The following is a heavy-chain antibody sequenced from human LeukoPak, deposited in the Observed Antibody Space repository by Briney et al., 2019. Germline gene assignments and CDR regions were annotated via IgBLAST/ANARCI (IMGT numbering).Heavy chain of an antibody. CDR3: ARVTYSSSSISLDAFDI. Sequence: PSETLSLTCTVSDDSISTYYWSWIRQPPGKGLEWIGYVYYTGITNYNPSLKSRVAISVDTSMNQFSLRLSSVTAADTAVYYCARVTYSSSSISLDAFDIWGQGTMVTVSS. CDR2: VYYTGIT. V-gene: IGHV4-59*08. D-gene: IGHD6-6*01. CDR1: DDSISTYY. J-gene: IGHJ3*02.